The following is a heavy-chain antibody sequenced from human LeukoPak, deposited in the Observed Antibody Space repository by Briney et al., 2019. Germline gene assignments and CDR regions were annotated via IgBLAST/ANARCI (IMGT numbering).Heavy chain of an antibody. CDR3: TQTVDTALVDFFDP. V-gene: IGHV3-73*01. CDR1: GFTFSGSA. Sequence: GGSLRLSSAASGFTFSGSALHWVRQPPGKGLEWLGRIRSKPNIYATAYAASVRGRFTISRDDSKNTTYLQMSGLKTEDTAVYYCTQTVDTALVDFFDPWGQGTLVTVSS. J-gene: IGHJ5*02. D-gene: IGHD5-18*01. CDR2: IRSKPNIYAT.